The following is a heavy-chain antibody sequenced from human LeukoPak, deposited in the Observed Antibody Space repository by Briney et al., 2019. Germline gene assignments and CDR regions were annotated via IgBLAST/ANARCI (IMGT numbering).Heavy chain of an antibody. Sequence: GGSLRLSCAASGFTFDDYAVHWVRQAPGKGLEWVSGISWNSGSTGYADSVKGRFTISRDNAKNSLYLQMNSLRAEDTALYYCAKSPSYDILTGYLLDWGQGTLVTVSS. D-gene: IGHD3-9*01. CDR2: ISWNSGST. CDR1: GFTFDDYA. J-gene: IGHJ4*02. V-gene: IGHV3-9*01. CDR3: AKSPSYDILTGYLLD.